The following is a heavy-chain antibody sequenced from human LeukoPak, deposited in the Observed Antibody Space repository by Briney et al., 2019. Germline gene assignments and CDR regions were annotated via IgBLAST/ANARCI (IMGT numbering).Heavy chain of an antibody. J-gene: IGHJ4*02. CDR3: ARVLLFGELAG. CDR1: GYTFTSYD. CDR2: MSPNSGNT. D-gene: IGHD3-10*01. Sequence: ASVKVSCKASGYTFTSYDINWVRQATGQGLEWMGWMSPNSGNTGYAQKFQGRVTITRNTSISTAYMELSSLRSEDTAVYYCARVLLFGELAGWGQGTLVTVSS. V-gene: IGHV1-8*03.